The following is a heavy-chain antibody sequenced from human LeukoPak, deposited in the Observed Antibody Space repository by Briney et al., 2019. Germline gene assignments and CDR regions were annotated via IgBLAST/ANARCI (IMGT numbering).Heavy chain of an antibody. V-gene: IGHV3-33*08. CDR2: IWYDGSNK. J-gene: IGHJ4*02. CDR1: GFTFSSYS. Sequence: PGRSLRLSCAASGFTFSSYSMHWVRQAPGKGLEWVAVIWYDGSNKNYVDSVKGRFTISRDNSKNTVYLEMNSLRVEDTAVYYCARQMRDGGYDYWGQGTLVTVSS. CDR3: ARQMRDGGYDY. D-gene: IGHD4-17*01.